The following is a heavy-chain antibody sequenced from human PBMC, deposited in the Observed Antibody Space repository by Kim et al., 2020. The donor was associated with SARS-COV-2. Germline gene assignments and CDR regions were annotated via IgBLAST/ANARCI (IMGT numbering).Heavy chain of an antibody. Sequence: GGSLRLSCVVKGFTISNYPMNWVRQGPGKGLEWVSSISDRGGSTDYADSVKGRFTISRDNSKNTVYLQMNSLRAEDTALYYCARGQVEIRLILVAIFSSRHCFEYWGQGSLVTVSS. CDR3: ARGQVEIRLILVAIFSSRHCFEY. D-gene: IGHD3-22*01. J-gene: IGHJ4*02. CDR1: GFTISNYP. V-gene: IGHV3-23*01. CDR2: ISDRGGST.